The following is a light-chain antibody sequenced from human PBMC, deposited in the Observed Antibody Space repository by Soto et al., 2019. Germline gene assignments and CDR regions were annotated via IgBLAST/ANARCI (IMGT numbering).Light chain of an antibody. CDR3: QQYNSS. V-gene: IGKV1-5*03. CDR2: KAC. J-gene: IGKJ1*01. CDR1: HSITGW. Sequence: DTHMTQSPPTLPASLGDRVSISCRASHSITGWLALFQQKPGKAPKILIAKACKLESGVPSRFSGSGSGTDFTLTSSSLQPDDVASYYWQQYNSSFGQGTKVDIK.